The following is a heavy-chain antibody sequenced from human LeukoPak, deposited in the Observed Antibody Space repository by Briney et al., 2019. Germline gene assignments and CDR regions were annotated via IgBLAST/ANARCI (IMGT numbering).Heavy chain of an antibody. Sequence: GGTLRLSCAASGFTFSSYEMNWVRQAPGKGLEWVSYISSSGSTIYYADSVKGRFTISRDNAKNSLYLQMNSLRAEDTAVYYCARGHRYDYAVGGWGQGTLVTVSS. CDR2: ISSSGSTI. V-gene: IGHV3-48*03. J-gene: IGHJ4*02. CDR1: GFTFSSYE. CDR3: ARGHRYDYAVGG. D-gene: IGHD3-16*01.